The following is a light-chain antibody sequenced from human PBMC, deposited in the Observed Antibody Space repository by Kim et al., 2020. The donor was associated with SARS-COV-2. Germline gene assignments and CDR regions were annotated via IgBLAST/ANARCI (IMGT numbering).Light chain of an antibody. V-gene: IGKV1-39*01. CDR3: QQSYSTPYT. CDR2: AAS. J-gene: IGKJ2*01. CDR1: QRISSY. Sequence: DIQMTQSPSSLSASVGDRVTITCRASQRISSYLNWYRQKPGKAPKLLIYAASNLQSGVPSGFSGSGSGTDFTLTISSLQPEDFATYYGQQSYSTPYTFGQGTKLEI.